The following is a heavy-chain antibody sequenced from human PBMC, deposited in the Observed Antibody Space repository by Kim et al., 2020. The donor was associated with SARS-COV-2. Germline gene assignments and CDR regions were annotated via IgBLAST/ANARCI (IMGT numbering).Heavy chain of an antibody. J-gene: IGHJ4*02. Sequence: SETLSLTCAVYGGSFSGYYWSWIRQPPGKGLEWIGEINHSGSTNYNPSLKSRVTISVDTSKNQFSLKLSSVTAADTAVYYCARTLTYYYDSSGRAPLDYWGQGTLVTVSS. V-gene: IGHV4-34*01. CDR3: ARTLTYYYDSSGRAPLDY. CDR2: INHSGST. CDR1: GGSFSGYY. D-gene: IGHD3-22*01.